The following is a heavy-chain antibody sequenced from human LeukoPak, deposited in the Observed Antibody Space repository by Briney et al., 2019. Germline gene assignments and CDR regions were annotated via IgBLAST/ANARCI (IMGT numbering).Heavy chain of an antibody. CDR3: ARGGDAASIAARPSDY. CDR1: GYTFTSYY. Sequence: ASVKVSCKASGYTFTSYYMHWVRQAPGQGLEWMGIINPSGGSTSYAQKFQGRVTMTRDPSTSTVYMELSSLRSEDTAVYYCARGGDAASIAARPSDYWGQGTLVTVSS. V-gene: IGHV1-46*03. J-gene: IGHJ4*02. CDR2: INPSGGST. D-gene: IGHD6-6*01.